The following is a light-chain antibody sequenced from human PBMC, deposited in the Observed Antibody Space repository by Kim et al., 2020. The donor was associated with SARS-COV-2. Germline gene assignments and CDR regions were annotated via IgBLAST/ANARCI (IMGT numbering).Light chain of an antibody. CDR2: GAS. V-gene: IGKV3-20*01. CDR3: QQYSSAPLT. CDR1: RNVSSNY. Sequence: SPGEETAPTSSAARNVSSNYLAWYQQKPGKAPKLLIYGASSRATGIPDRFSGSGSGTDFTLTISRLEPEDFAMYYCQQYSSAPLTFGGGTKVDIK. J-gene: IGKJ4*01.